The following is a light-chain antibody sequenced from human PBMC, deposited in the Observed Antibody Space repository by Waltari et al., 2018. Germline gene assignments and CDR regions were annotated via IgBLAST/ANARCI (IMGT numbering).Light chain of an antibody. Sequence: QTVVTQEPSLTVSPGGTVTLTCASSTGDVIRGSFPPWFQQRPGQPPRSLIYSANTKQSWTPARFSGSIIGGKAALTLSGVQPEDEAEYYCLLFYGGAYVFGTGTKLTVL. V-gene: IGLV7-43*01. CDR1: TGDVIRGSF. J-gene: IGLJ1*01. CDR3: LLFYGGAYV. CDR2: SAN.